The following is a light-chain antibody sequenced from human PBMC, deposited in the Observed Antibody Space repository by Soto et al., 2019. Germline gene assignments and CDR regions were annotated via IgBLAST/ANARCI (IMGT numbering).Light chain of an antibody. CDR3: QQYGTSPRGT. J-gene: IGKJ1*01. V-gene: IGKV3-20*01. CDR1: QSVSSTF. Sequence: DIVLTQSPGTLSLSPGERATLSCRASQSVSSTFFAWYQQKPGQAPRLLMFGASNRATGIPDRFSGSGSGTDFTLTISRPEPEDFAMYYCQQYGTSPRGTFGQGTKVEVK. CDR2: GAS.